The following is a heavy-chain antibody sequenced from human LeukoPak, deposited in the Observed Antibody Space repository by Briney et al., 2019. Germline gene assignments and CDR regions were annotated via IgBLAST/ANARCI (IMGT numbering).Heavy chain of an antibody. CDR1: GGSISSSSYY. D-gene: IGHD6-19*01. V-gene: IGHV4-39*01. Sequence: PSETLSLTCTVSGGSISSSSYYWGWIRQPPGKGLEWIGSIYYSGSTYYDPSLKSRVTISVDTSKNQFSLKLSSVTAADTAVYYCARGPGQWLVPKHAFDIWGQGTMVTVSS. CDR2: IYYSGST. J-gene: IGHJ3*02. CDR3: ARGPGQWLVPKHAFDI.